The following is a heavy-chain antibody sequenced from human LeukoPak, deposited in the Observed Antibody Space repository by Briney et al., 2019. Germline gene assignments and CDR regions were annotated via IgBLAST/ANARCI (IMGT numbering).Heavy chain of an antibody. CDR2: IYHSGST. Sequence: SETLSLTCTVSGYSISSGYYWGWIRQPPGKGLEWIGIIYHSGSTYNNPSLKSRVTMSVDTSRNRFSLSLSSVTAADTAVYYCARVADKYCSSTSCRGNAFDIWGQGTMVIVSS. D-gene: IGHD2-2*01. CDR3: ARVADKYCSSTSCRGNAFDI. V-gene: IGHV4-38-2*02. J-gene: IGHJ3*02. CDR1: GYSISSGYY.